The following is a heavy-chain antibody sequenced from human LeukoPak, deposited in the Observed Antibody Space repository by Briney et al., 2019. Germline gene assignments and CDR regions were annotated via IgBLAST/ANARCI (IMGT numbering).Heavy chain of an antibody. Sequence: SETLSLTCTVSGGSISSYYWSWIRQPPGKGLEWSGYIYYSGSTNYNPSLKSRVTISVDTSKNQFSLKLSSVAAADTAVYYCAREGLGVRGDGSFDYWGQGTLVTVSS. CDR3: AREGLGVRGDGSFDY. J-gene: IGHJ4*02. CDR2: IYYSGST. D-gene: IGHD3-10*01. V-gene: IGHV4-59*01. CDR1: GGSISSYY.